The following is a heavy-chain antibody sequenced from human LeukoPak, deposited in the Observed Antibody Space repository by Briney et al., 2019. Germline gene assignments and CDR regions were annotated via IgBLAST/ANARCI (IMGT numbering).Heavy chain of an antibody. D-gene: IGHD3-22*01. J-gene: IGHJ4*02. CDR3: ARGEYYDSSGYLFDY. Sequence: PSETLSLTCTVSGGSISSYYWSWIRQPPGKGLEWIGYIYSSGSTNYNPSLKSRVTISVDTSKNQFSLKLSSVTAADTAVYYCARGEYYDSSGYLFDYWGQGTLVTVSS. CDR2: IYSSGST. CDR1: GGSISSYY. V-gene: IGHV4-59*08.